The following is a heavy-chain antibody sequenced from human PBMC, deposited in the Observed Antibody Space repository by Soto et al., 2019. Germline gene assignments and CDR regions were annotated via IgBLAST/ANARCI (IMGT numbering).Heavy chain of an antibody. J-gene: IGHJ4*02. V-gene: IGHV4-59*01. CDR1: GGSISSYY. D-gene: IGHD6-19*01. CDR2: IYYSGST. Sequence: PSETLSLTCTVSGGSISSYYWSWIRQPPGKGLEWIGYIYYSGSTNYNPSLKSRVTISVDTSKNQFSLKLSSVTAADTAVYYCARWGPYSSGWYAGGGYFDYWGQGTLVTVSS. CDR3: ARWGPYSSGWYAGGGYFDY.